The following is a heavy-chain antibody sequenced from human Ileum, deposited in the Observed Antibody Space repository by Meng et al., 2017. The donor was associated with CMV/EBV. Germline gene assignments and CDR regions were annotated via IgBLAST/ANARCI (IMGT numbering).Heavy chain of an antibody. V-gene: IGHV3-23*01. J-gene: IGHJ4*01. Sequence: EVQLLESGGALVQPGGSLRLSCVGSGFTFSSYALSWVRKAPGRGLEWVSTVSGSSITTYYADSVKGRFTISRDNYNDKLSLEMNSLRVEDTALYYCVKDHKDWGHGTLVTVSS. CDR3: VKDHKD. CDR2: VSGSSITT. CDR1: GFTFSSYA.